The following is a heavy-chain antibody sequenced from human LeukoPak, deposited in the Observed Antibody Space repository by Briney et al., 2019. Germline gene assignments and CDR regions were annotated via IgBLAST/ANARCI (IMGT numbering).Heavy chain of an antibody. CDR1: GYTFTGYY. CDR2: INSNSGDT. Sequence: ASVKVSCKASGYTFTGYYMHWVRQVPGQGLEWMGWINSNSGDTNYAQKFQGRVTMTRDTSISTAYMELSRLRSDDTAVYYCARGGYYDSSGYTDYWGQGTLVTVSS. V-gene: IGHV1-2*02. D-gene: IGHD3-22*01. CDR3: ARGGYYDSSGYTDY. J-gene: IGHJ4*02.